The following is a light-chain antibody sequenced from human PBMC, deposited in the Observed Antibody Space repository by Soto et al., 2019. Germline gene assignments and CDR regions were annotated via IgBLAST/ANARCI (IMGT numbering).Light chain of an antibody. J-gene: IGLJ3*02. CDR1: GSDVGDSSH. V-gene: IGLV2-11*01. CDR3: TSYAGDTSLGV. CDR2: EVS. Sequence: QSALTQPRSVSGSPGQSVTISCTATGSDVGDSSHVSWYQLHPGKAPKLMIYEVSKRPSGVPDRFSGSKSGNTASLTVSGLQAEDEADYYCTSYAGDTSLGVLGGGTKLTVL.